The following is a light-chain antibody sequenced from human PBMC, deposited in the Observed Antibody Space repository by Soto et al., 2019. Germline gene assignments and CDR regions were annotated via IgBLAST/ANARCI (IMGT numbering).Light chain of an antibody. J-gene: IGKJ1*01. Sequence: EIVLTQSPATLSFSPGERATLSCRASQSVSSNLAWYQQKPGQAPRLLIYGASTRATGIPAKFSGSGSGTEFTLTISSLQSEDFAVYYCQQYSNWPPVTFGQGTKVDIK. V-gene: IGKV3-15*01. CDR2: GAS. CDR3: QQYSNWPPVT. CDR1: QSVSSN.